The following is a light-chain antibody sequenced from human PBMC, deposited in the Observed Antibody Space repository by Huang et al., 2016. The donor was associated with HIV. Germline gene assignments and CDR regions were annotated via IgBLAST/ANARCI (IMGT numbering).Light chain of an antibody. CDR2: GAS. V-gene: IGKV3-20*01. CDR1: QSLSNNY. J-gene: IGKJ1*01. Sequence: EIVLTQSPGTLSLSPGERATLSCRASQSLSNNYLAWYQQKPGQAPRRLIYGASSRATGIPDRFSGSGSGTDFTLTISRLEPEDFAVFYCQQYGSSPKTFGQGTKVEI. CDR3: QQYGSSPKT.